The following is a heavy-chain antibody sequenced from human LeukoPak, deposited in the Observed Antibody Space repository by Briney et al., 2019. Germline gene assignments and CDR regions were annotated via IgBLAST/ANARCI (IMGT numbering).Heavy chain of an antibody. D-gene: IGHD6-13*01. CDR3: ARAAPGQQLVGDYGYYYGMDV. CDR2: IGTAGDT. Sequence: GGSLRLSCAASGFTFSSYDMHWVRQATGKGLEWVSAIGTAGDTYYPGSVKGRFTISRENAKNSLYLQMNSLRAGDTAVYYCARAAPGQQLVGDYGYYYGMDVWGQGTTVAVSS. J-gene: IGHJ6*02. CDR1: GFTFSSYD. V-gene: IGHV3-13*04.